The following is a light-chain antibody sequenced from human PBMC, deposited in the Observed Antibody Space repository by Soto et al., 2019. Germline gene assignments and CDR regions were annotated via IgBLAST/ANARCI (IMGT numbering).Light chain of an antibody. CDR2: DVS. CDR1: SSDVGTYNS. Sequence: QSALTQPASVSGSPGQSITISCTGTSSDVGTYNSVSWYQQYPGKAPKLMIHDVSNRPSGVSNRFSGSKSGNTASLTISGLRVEDGVDYYCSSYTSSSSFVFGSGTKVPVL. J-gene: IGLJ1*01. V-gene: IGLV2-14*01. CDR3: SSYTSSSSFV.